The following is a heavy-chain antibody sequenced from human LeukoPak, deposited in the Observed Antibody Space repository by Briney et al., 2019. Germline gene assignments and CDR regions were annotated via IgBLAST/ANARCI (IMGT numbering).Heavy chain of an antibody. D-gene: IGHD3-16*01. CDR3: AKDGRSFNSVWDPFDI. CDR1: GFTFSSYA. V-gene: IGHV3-23*01. CDR2: ISGSGGST. Sequence: GGSLRLSCAASGFTFSSYAMSWVHPAPGKGLEWVSAISGSGGSTYYADSVKGRFTISRDNSKNTLYLQMNSLRAEDTAVYYCAKDGRSFNSVWDPFDIWGLGTVVTVSS. J-gene: IGHJ3*02.